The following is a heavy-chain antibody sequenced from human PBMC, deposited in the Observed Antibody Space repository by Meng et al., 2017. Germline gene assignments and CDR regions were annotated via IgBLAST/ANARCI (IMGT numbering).Heavy chain of an antibody. CDR1: EFTFSSYA. CDR2: ISASGGTT. V-gene: IGHV3-23*01. D-gene: IGHD1-7*01. CDR3: AKETDWTYQPYFYYYGLDV. Sequence: GGSLRLSCAASEFTFSSYAMSWVRQAPGKGLEGVSGISASGGTTNYADSVKGRFTVSRDNSQNTVYLQMKSLRAEDTAVYYCAKETDWTYQPYFYYYGLDVWGQGTTVTVAS. J-gene: IGHJ6*02.